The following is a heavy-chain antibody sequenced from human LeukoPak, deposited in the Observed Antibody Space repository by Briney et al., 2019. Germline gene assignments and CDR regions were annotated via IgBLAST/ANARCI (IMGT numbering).Heavy chain of an antibody. CDR2: SSSGGSAL. D-gene: IGHD6-19*01. CDR3: VRDPAVAADDY. Sequence: GGSLRLSCAASGFTFSSYAMSWVRQAPGKGLEWVSYSSSGGSALYYADSVKGRFTISRDNAKNSLYLQMNSLRAEDTAVYYCVRDPAVAADDYWGQGTLVTVSS. J-gene: IGHJ4*02. CDR1: GFTFSSYA. V-gene: IGHV3-48*03.